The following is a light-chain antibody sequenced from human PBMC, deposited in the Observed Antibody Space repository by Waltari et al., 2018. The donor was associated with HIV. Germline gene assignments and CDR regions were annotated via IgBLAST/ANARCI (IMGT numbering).Light chain of an antibody. CDR2: DAS. V-gene: IGKV3-20*01. J-gene: IGKJ5*01. Sequence: EIVLTQSPGTLSLSPGERATLSCRASQSVSSSYLAWYLQKPGQAPRLLIYDASNRATGIPDRFSDSGSGTDFTLTISRLEPEDFAVYYCQHYGSSQITFGQGTRLEIK. CDR1: QSVSSSY. CDR3: QHYGSSQIT.